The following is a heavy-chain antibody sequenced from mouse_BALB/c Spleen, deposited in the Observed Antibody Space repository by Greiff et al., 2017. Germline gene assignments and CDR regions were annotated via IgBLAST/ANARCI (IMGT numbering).Heavy chain of an antibody. CDR3: ATDGRLRREAWFAY. J-gene: IGHJ3*01. D-gene: IGHD2-4*01. CDR1: GFSLTSYG. Sequence: QVQLKESGPGLVAPSQSLSITCTVSGFSLTSYGVHWVRQPPGKGLEWLGVIWAGGSTNYNSALMSRLSISKDNSKSQVFLKMNSLQTDDTAMYYCATDGRLRREAWFAYWGQGTLVTVSA. V-gene: IGHV2-9*02. CDR2: IWAGGST.